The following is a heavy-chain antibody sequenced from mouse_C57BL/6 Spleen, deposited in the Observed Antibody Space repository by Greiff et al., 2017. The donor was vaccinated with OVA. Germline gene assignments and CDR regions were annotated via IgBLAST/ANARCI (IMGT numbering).Heavy chain of an antibody. V-gene: IGHV10-1*01. Sequence: EVQLVESGGGLVQPKGSLKLSCAASGFSFNTYAMNWVRQAPGKGLEWVARIRSKSNNYATYYADSVKDRFTISRDDSDSMLYLQMNNLKTEDTAMYYCVRQKAYFDYWGQGTTLTVSS. J-gene: IGHJ2*01. CDR1: GFSFNTYA. D-gene: IGHD3-2*02. CDR3: VRQKAYFDY. CDR2: IRSKSNNYAT.